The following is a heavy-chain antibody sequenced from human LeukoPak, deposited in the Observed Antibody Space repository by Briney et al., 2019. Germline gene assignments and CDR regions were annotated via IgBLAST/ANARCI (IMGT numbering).Heavy chain of an antibody. V-gene: IGHV3-74*01. CDR2: INGDGSIT. CDR1: GFTFPTYW. J-gene: IGHJ4*02. CDR3: AREVLGSGQRYFDS. Sequence: GGSLRLSCPASGFTFPTYWMHWVRQTPGKGLVWVSRINGDGSITWYADSARGRFTISRGNAKNTLYLQMNSLRAENTAVYYCAREVLGSGQRYFDSWGQGTLVTVSS. D-gene: IGHD1-1*01.